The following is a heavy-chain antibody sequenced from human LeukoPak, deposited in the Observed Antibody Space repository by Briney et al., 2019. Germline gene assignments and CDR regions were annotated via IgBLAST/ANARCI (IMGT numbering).Heavy chain of an antibody. CDR1: GFAFSSYG. Sequence: PGRSLRLSCPASGFAFSSYGMHWVRQAPGKGLEWVSYISSSGSTTYYADSMKGRFTISRDNAKNSLYLHMNSLRAEDTAVYYCAMRGDILVIPATYMFDYWGQGTLVTVSS. CDR2: ISSSGSTT. D-gene: IGHD2-2*01. J-gene: IGHJ4*02. CDR3: AMRGDILVIPATYMFDY. V-gene: IGHV3-48*01.